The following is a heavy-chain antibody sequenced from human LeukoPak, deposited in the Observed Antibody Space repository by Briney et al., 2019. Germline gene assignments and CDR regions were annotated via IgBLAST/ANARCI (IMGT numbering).Heavy chain of an antibody. V-gene: IGHV3-11*05. CDR1: GFSFSDYY. D-gene: IGHD4-17*01. CDR3: ARVPAYGDYFDY. CDR2: ISSSSSYT. Sequence: GGPLRLSCAASGFSFSDYYMSWIRQAPGKGLEWVSYISSSSSYTNYADSVKGRFTISRDNDKNSLYLQMNSLRAEDTAVYYCARVPAYGDYFDYWGQGTLVTVSS. J-gene: IGHJ4*02.